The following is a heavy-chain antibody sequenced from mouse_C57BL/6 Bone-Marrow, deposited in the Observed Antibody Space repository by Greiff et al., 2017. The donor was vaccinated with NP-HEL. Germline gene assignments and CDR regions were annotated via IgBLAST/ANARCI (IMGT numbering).Heavy chain of an antibody. Sequence: EVKLEESGGGLVQPGGSMKLSCVASGFTFSNYWMNWVRQSPEKGLEWVAQIRLKSDNYATHYAESVKGRFIISRDDSKSSVYLQMNNLRAEDTGIYYCTGLYYPSYWGQGTTLTVSS. J-gene: IGHJ2*01. V-gene: IGHV6-3*01. CDR2: IRLKSDNYAT. D-gene: IGHD1-1*01. CDR1: GFTFSNYW. CDR3: TGLYYPSY.